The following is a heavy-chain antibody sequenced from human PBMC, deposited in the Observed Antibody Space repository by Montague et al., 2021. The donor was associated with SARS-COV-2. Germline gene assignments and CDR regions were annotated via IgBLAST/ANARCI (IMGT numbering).Heavy chain of an antibody. CDR2: IYYSGST. Sequence: SEALSLTCTVSGGSISSSSYYWGWIRQPPGKGLEWIGTIYYSGSTYYNPSLKSRVTISVDTSKNQFSLKLSSVTAADTAVYYCARQGGDIVVVIAIRGPYYFDYGGRGTLVTVSS. V-gene: IGHV4-39*01. CDR3: ARQGGDIVVVIAIRGPYYFDY. J-gene: IGHJ4*02. CDR1: GGSISSSSYY. D-gene: IGHD2-21*01.